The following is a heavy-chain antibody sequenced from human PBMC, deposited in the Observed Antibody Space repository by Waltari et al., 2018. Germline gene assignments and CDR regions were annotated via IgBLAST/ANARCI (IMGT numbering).Heavy chain of an antibody. D-gene: IGHD6-19*01. CDR3: ARGGAVAGNGGVYYYYGMDV. J-gene: IGHJ6*02. V-gene: IGHV4-61*02. CDR1: GGSISSGSYY. CDR2: IYTSGSP. Sequence: QVQLQESGPGLVKPSQTLSLTCTVSGGSISSGSYYWSWIRQPAGKGLEWIGRIYTSGSPNYNPSLKSRVTISVDTSKNQFSLKLSSVTAADTAVYYCARGGAVAGNGGVYYYYGMDVWGQGTTVTVSS.